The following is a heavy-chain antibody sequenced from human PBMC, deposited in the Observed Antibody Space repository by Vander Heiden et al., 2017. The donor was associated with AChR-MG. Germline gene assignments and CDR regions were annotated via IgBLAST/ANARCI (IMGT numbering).Heavy chain of an antibody. CDR3: AKDRGFGELLSGVES. Sequence: EVLLVESGGGLVQPGTSLRLSCAAPGFIFKNYAMHWVRQPPGKGLEWVSTVSWGSHTIGHADSVKGRFTISRDNTKNALYLQMNSLRREDTALYYCAKDRGFGELLSGVESWGQGTLVTVSS. CDR2: VSWGSHTI. J-gene: IGHJ4*02. V-gene: IGHV3-9*01. CDR1: GFIFKNYA. D-gene: IGHD3-10*01.